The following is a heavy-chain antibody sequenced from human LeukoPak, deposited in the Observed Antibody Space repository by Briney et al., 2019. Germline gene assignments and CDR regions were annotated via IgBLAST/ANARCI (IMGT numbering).Heavy chain of an antibody. D-gene: IGHD3-22*01. CDR1: GYSFTTYW. J-gene: IGHJ4*02. V-gene: IGHV5-51*01. CDR3: VRGYFFDY. CDR2: IYPSDSDT. Sequence: GESLKISCQGSGYSFTTYWIGWVRQMPGKGLEWLGIIYPSDSDTKYSPSFQGQVTISADKSTSTAYLQWSSLKASDNAMYYCVRGYFFDYWGQGTMVTVSS.